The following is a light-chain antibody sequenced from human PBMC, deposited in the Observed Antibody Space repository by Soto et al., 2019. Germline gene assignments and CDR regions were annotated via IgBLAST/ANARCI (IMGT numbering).Light chain of an antibody. CDR3: GTWDSSLSAKV. Sequence: SVLTQPPSVSAAPGQRVTISCSGSSSNIGNHDVSWYQHLPGTAPKLLIYDNNKRRSRIPDRFSGSKSGTSATLGITGLQTGDEADYYCGTWDSSLSAKVFGGGTKLTVL. J-gene: IGLJ2*01. CDR1: SSNIGNHD. V-gene: IGLV1-51*01. CDR2: DNN.